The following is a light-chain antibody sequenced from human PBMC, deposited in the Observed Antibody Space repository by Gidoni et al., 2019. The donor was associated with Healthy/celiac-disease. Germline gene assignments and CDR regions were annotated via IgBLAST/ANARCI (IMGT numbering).Light chain of an antibody. J-gene: IGKJ1*01. Sequence: IQMTQSPSTPSASVGDRVTITCRASQSVSSWLACYQQKPGTAPNVLVYKASSLESGVPSRFSGSGSGTEFTLTISSLQPVDFATYYCQQHTNYWAFGQGTKVEIK. V-gene: IGKV1-5*03. CDR1: QSVSSW. CDR3: QQHTNYWA. CDR2: KAS.